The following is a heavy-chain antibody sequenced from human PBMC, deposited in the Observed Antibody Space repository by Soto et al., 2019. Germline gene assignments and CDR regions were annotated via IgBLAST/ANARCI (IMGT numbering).Heavy chain of an antibody. D-gene: IGHD6-6*01. CDR2: ISSSSSYI. J-gene: IGHJ6*03. V-gene: IGHV3-21*01. CDR3: ARVLRYAIAARGGYYYYYMDV. Sequence: GGSLRLSCAASGFTFSSYSMNWVRQAPGKGLEWVSSISSSSSYIYYADSVKGRFTISRDNAKSSLYLQINSLRAEDTAVYYCARVLRYAIAARGGYYYYYMDVWGKGTTVTVSS. CDR1: GFTFSSYS.